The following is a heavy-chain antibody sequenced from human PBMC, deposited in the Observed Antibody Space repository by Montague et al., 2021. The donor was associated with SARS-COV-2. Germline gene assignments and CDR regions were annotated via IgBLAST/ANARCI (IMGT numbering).Heavy chain of an antibody. V-gene: IGHV4-34*12. CDR3: APIFRTNHFYFDY. J-gene: IGHJ4*02. CDR2: IFHDGFT. CDR1: GGSSRDYY. Sequence: SETLSLTCAVYGGSSRDYYWSWIRQPPGKGLEWIGEIFHDGFTKYNPSLTSRVTISLDASKSQFSLRLTSVTAADTAVYFCAPIFRTNHFYFDYWDQGALVTVSS. D-gene: IGHD2-8*01.